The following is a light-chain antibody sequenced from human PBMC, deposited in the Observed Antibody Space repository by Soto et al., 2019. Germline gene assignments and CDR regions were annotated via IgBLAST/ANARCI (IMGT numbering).Light chain of an antibody. V-gene: IGKV1-5*01. CDR3: QQYHIYSGT. CDR1: QSLNTR. CDR2: DAS. Sequence: DVQMTQSPSTLSASVGDRVTITCVASQSLNTRLSLYQKKPGKAPNLLIYDASSLESGVPSRFSGSGSGTEFTLTISSLQADDVATYYCQQYHIYSGTFGQGTKVDIK. J-gene: IGKJ1*01.